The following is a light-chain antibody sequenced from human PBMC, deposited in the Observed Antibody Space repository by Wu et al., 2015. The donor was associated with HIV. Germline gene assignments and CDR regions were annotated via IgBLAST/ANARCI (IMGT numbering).Light chain of an antibody. V-gene: IGKV1-39*01. J-gene: IGKJ2*01. Sequence: DIQMTQSPSSLSASVGDRVTITCRASQSISSYLNWYQQKPGKAPKLPIYAASSLQSGVPSRFSGSGSGTDFTLTISSLQPEDFATYYCQQSYTYPPYTFGQGTKLEIK. CDR3: QQSYTYPPYT. CDR1: QSISSY. CDR2: AAS.